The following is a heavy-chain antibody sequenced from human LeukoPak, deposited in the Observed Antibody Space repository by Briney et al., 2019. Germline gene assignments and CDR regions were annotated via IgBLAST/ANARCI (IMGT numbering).Heavy chain of an antibody. CDR3: ARVNVVRYSYVVDY. D-gene: IGHD5-18*01. CDR1: GGSISSYY. V-gene: IGHV4-59*01. Sequence: SETLSLTCTVSGGSISSYYWSWIRQPPGKGLEWIGYIYYSGSTNYNPSLKSRVTISVDTSKNQFSLKLSSETAADTAVYYCARVNVVRYSYVVDYWGQGTLVTVSS. J-gene: IGHJ4*02. CDR2: IYYSGST.